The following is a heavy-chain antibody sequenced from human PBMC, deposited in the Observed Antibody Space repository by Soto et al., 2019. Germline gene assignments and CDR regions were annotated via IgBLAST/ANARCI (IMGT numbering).Heavy chain of an antibody. D-gene: IGHD3-22*01. CDR1: GFTFSDYY. V-gene: IGHV3-11*06. J-gene: IGHJ2*01. CDR3: ARVGLRSSGYYYPNYWYFDL. CDR2: ISSSSSYT. Sequence: GGSPRLSCAASGFTFSDYYMSWIRQAPGKGLEWVSYISSSSSYTNYADSVKGRFTIYRDNAKNSLYLQMNSLRAEDTAVYYCARVGLRSSGYYYPNYWYFDLWGRGTLVTVSS.